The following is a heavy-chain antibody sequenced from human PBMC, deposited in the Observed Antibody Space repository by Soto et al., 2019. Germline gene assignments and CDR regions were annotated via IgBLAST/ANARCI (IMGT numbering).Heavy chain of an antibody. V-gene: IGHV1-69*02. CDR3: ATSFGSGSRAFDY. Sequence: QVQLVQSGAEVKQPGSSVKVSCNWVRQAPGLGLEWMGRFNPILSFSNSALKFQGRVTLTADKSTRTAYMVLSSLRSEDTAIYYCATSFGSGSRAFDYWGQGALVTVSS. J-gene: IGHJ4*02. D-gene: IGHD3-10*01. CDR2: FNPILSFS.